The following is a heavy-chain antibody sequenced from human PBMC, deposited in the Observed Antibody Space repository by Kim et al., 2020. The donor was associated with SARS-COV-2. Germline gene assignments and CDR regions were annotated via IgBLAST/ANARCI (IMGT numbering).Heavy chain of an antibody. V-gene: IGHV3-30*18. D-gene: IGHD6-19*01. CDR1: GFTFSSYG. Sequence: GGSLRLSCAASGFTFSSYGMHWVRQAPGKGLEWVAVISYDGSNKYYADSVKGRFTISRDNSKNTLYLQMNSLRAEDTAVYYCAKDLDRDNLAVDLDYWG. CDR3: AKDLDRDNLAVDLDY. CDR2: ISYDGSNK. J-gene: IGHJ4*01.